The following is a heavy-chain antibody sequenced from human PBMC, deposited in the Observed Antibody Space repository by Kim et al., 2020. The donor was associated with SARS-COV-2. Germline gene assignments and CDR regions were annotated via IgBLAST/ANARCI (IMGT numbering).Heavy chain of an antibody. CDR3: ARGAKG. Sequence: DGRRTSYADSVKGRFTISRDNARNTLYLQMNSLRAEDTAVYYCARGAKGWGQGTLVIVSS. D-gene: IGHD5-12*01. J-gene: IGHJ4*02. CDR2: DGRRT. V-gene: IGHV3-74*01.